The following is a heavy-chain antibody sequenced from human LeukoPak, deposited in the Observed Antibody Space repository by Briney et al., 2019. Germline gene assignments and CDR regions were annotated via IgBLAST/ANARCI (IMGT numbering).Heavy chain of an antibody. J-gene: IGHJ6*03. CDR2: IIPIFGTV. CDR3: ARGRVCSGGPCHSDYYYMDV. V-gene: IGHV1-69*13. Sequence: ASVKVSCKASGYTFTGYYMHWVRQAPGQGLEWMGGIIPIFGTVNYAQKFQGRVTMTADDSTSTAYMELNSLAFEDTAVYYCARGRVCSGGPCHSDYYYMDVWGKGATVTISS. CDR1: GYTFTGYY. D-gene: IGHD2-15*01.